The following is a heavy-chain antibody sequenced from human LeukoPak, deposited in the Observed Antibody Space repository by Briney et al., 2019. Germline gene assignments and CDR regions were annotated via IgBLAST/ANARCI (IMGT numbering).Heavy chain of an antibody. D-gene: IGHD5-12*01. CDR2: INPNSGGT. CDR1: GYTFTGYY. J-gene: IGHJ4*02. CDR3: ARGYSGYDRNYFDY. Sequence: ASVKVSCKTSGYTFTGYYMHWVRQAPGQGLEWMGWINPNSGGTNYAQKFQGRVTMTRDTSISTAYMEMRRLRSDDTAVYYCARGYSGYDRNYFDYWGQGTLVTVSS. V-gene: IGHV1-2*02.